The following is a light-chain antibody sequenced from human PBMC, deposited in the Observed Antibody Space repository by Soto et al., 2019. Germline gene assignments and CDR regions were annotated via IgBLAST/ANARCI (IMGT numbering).Light chain of an antibody. CDR3: QQRSNGPLT. CDR1: QRVSSY. CDR2: DAS. V-gene: IGKV3-11*01. Sequence: EIVLTQSPATLSSSPGERATLSCRASQRVSSYLAWYQQKPGKAPRLLIYDASNKATGIPARFSGSGSGTDFTLTISSLEPEDFAVYYCQQRSNGPLTFGGGTKVEIK. J-gene: IGKJ4*01.